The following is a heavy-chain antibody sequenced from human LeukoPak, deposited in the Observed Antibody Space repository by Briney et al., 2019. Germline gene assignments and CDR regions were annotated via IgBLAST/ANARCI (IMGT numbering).Heavy chain of an antibody. Sequence: ASVKVSCKASGYTFTGYYMHWVRQPPGQGLEWMGWINPKTGDTNYRQKFQGRVTMTRDTSISTAYMELSRLRSDDTAVYYCARDRYFYYDSSGYYYDWYFDLWGRGTLVTVSS. V-gene: IGHV1-2*02. CDR3: ARDRYFYYDSSGYYYDWYFDL. CDR1: GYTFTGYY. D-gene: IGHD3-22*01. CDR2: INPKTGDT. J-gene: IGHJ2*01.